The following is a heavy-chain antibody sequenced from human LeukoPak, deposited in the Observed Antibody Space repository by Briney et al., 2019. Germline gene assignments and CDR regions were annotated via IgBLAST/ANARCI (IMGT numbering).Heavy chain of an antibody. Sequence: SVKVSCKASGGTFNSYTISWVRQAPGQGLEWMGGIIPIFGTANYAQKFQGRVTITADESTSTAYMELSSLRSEDTAVYYCAREQCSSTSCFPNYYYYGMDVWGQGTTVTVSS. V-gene: IGHV1-69*13. CDR1: GGTFNSYT. D-gene: IGHD2-2*01. CDR2: IIPIFGTA. CDR3: AREQCSSTSCFPNYYYYGMDV. J-gene: IGHJ6*02.